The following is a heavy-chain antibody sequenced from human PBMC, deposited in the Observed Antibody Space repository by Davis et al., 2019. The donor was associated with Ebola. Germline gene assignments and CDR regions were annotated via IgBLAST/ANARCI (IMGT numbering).Heavy chain of an antibody. V-gene: IGHV6-1*01. D-gene: IGHD3-22*01. J-gene: IGHJ6*02. Sequence: SQTLSLTCAISGDILPTHSAAWYWIRQSPSRGFEWLGRPYYTSKWYNDYAVSVKSRITINPDTSKNQFSLQLNSVTPEDTAVYYCARVSVVYYYYGMDVWGQGTTVTVSS. CDR1: GDILPTHSAA. CDR3: ARVSVVYYYYGMDV. CDR2: PYYTSKWYN.